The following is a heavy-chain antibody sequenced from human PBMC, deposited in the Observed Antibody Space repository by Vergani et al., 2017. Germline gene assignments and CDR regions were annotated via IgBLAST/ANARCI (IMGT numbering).Heavy chain of an antibody. J-gene: IGHJ4*02. CDR1: GDSITNGGFS. Sequence: QLQLQESGSGLVKPSQTLSLTCAVSGDSITNGGFSWNWIRQPPGKGPEWIGYIFPSGNSDYNPSLKNRVSISLDKSKNQFSLKLSSVTAADTAVYYCARVTPXGYCSGGSCYVFDYWGQGTLVTVSS. D-gene: IGHD2-15*01. CDR2: IFPSGNS. V-gene: IGHV4-30-2*05. CDR3: ARVTPXGYCSGGSCYVFDY.